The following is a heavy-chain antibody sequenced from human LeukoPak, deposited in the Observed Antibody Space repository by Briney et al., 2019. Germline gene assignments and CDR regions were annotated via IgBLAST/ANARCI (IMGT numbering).Heavy chain of an antibody. V-gene: IGHV1-18*01. D-gene: IGHD3-10*01. Sequence: ASVKVSCKASGYTFTKYGITWVRQAPGQGLEWMGWISTYNGNTNYAQKLQGRVTMTTDTSTSTAYMELRSLISDDTAVYYCARHRGGSGSYLYYFDYWGQGTLVTVSS. CDR2: ISTYNGNT. CDR1: GYTFTKYG. J-gene: IGHJ4*02. CDR3: ARHRGGSGSYLYYFDY.